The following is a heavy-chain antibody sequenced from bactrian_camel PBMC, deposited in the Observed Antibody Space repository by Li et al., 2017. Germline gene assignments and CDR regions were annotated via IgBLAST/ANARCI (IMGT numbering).Heavy chain of an antibody. J-gene: IGHJ4*01. D-gene: IGHD3*01. V-gene: IGHV3S55*01. CDR2: IDSDGRT. CDR1: AYTPANVR. Sequence: VQLVESGGGSVQAGGSLRLSCAFDAYTPANVRMAWFRQAPGKEREGVAAIDSDGRTAYADSIKGRFTISKDNAKATLYLQMNSLIPEDTAVYYCALGSSRQATMIARGKGTQVTVS.